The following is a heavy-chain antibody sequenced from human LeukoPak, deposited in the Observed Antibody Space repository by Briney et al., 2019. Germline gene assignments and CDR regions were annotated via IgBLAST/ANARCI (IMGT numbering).Heavy chain of an antibody. CDR2: TYSSGST. CDR1: GGSISSYY. D-gene: IGHD3-9*01. Sequence: PSETLSLTWTVAGGSISSYYWSWIRQPPGKGLEWIGYTYSSGSTNYNPSLKSRVTISVDTSKNQFSLKLSSVTAADTAVYYCARVKSPPDFDWLLYTSTGDAFDIWGQGTMVTVSS. CDR3: ARVKSPPDFDWLLYTSTGDAFDI. V-gene: IGHV4-59*01. J-gene: IGHJ3*02.